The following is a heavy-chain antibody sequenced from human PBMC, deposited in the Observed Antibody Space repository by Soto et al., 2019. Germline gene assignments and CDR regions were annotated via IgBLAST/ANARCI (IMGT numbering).Heavy chain of an antibody. V-gene: IGHV4-59*01. D-gene: IGHD2-2*01. J-gene: IGHJ4*02. Sequence: PSETLSLTCTVSGGSISSYYWSWIRQPPGKGLEWIGYIYYSGSTNYNPSLKSRVTISVDTSKNQFSLKLSSVTAADTAVYYCATSSAQYDPYYFDYWGQGTLVTVSS. CDR1: GGSISSYY. CDR2: IYYSGST. CDR3: ATSSAQYDPYYFDY.